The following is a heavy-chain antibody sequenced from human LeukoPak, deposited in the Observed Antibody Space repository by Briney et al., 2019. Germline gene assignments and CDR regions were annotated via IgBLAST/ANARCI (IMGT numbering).Heavy chain of an antibody. CDR3: ARGEHDYGGNSELGNFDY. CDR1: GGSLKDYY. D-gene: IGHD4-23*01. V-gene: IGHV4-34*01. CDR2: VNHSGST. J-gene: IGHJ4*02. Sequence: TSETLSLTCGVQGGSLKDYYWIWIRQSPGKGLEWIGEVNHSGSTNYNPSLKSRVTISVDTSKNQFSLKLSSVTAADTAVYYCARGEHDYGGNSELGNFDYWGQGTLVTVSS.